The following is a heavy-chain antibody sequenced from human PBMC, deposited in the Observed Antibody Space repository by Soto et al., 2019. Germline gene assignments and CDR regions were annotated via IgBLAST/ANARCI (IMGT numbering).Heavy chain of an antibody. D-gene: IGHD3-22*01. CDR3: ARGRYSGSSGFYDASDI. CDR2: INQSGST. V-gene: IGHV4-34*01. CDR1: GGSFGGYY. Sequence: QVQLQQWGAGLLKPSETLSLTCAVYGGSFGGYYWNWIRLPPGKGLEWIGQINQSGSTNYSPSLKSPVPVSVDTANNQPSLKLHSETGAETAVYYCARGRYSGSSGFYDASDIWCQWRMITV. J-gene: IGHJ3*02.